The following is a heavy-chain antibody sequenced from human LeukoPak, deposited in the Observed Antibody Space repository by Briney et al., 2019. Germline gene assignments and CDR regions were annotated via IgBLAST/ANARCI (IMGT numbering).Heavy chain of an antibody. CDR3: ARDLAGIVGATEGAFDI. D-gene: IGHD1-26*01. V-gene: IGHV4-4*07. CDR1: GGSISSYY. Sequence: SETLSLTCTVSGGSISSYYWSWIRQPAGKGLEWIGRIYTSGSTNYNPSLKSRVTMSVDTSKNQFSLKLSSVTAADTAVYYCARDLAGIVGATEGAFDIWGQGTMVTVSS. CDR2: IYTSGST. J-gene: IGHJ3*02.